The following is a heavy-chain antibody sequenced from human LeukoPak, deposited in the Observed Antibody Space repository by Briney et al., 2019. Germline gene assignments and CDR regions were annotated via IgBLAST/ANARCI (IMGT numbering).Heavy chain of an antibody. J-gene: IGHJ4*02. D-gene: IGHD3-10*01. Sequence: PGGSLRLSCAASGFTFSSYSMNWVRQAPGKGLEWVSYISSSSSTIYYADSVKGRFTISRDNAKNSLYLQMNSLRAEDTAVYYCARDMVRGVIILDYWGQGTLVTVSS. CDR3: ARDMVRGVIILDY. V-gene: IGHV3-48*01. CDR2: ISSSSSTI. CDR1: GFTFSSYS.